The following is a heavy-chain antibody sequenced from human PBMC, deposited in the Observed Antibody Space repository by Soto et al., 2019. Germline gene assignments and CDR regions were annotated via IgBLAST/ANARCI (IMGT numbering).Heavy chain of an antibody. Sequence: QVQLVQSGAEVKKPGASVKVSCKASGYTFTSYAMHWVRQAPGQRLEWMGWINAGNGNTKYSQKFQGRVTITRDTSASTAYMELSSLRSEDTAVYYCARSLRFLEFDAFHIWGQGTMVTVSS. CDR2: INAGNGNT. D-gene: IGHD3-3*01. CDR1: GYTFTSYA. CDR3: ARSLRFLEFDAFHI. J-gene: IGHJ3*02. V-gene: IGHV1-3*01.